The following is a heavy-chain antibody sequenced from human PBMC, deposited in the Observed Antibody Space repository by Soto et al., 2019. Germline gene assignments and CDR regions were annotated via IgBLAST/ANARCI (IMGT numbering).Heavy chain of an antibody. V-gene: IGHV3-11*06. CDR1: GFTFSDYC. CDR3: ARTGYSYGYTLGYFDY. Sequence: LRLSCAASGFTFSDYCMSWIRQAPGKGLEWVSYISSSSYTNYADSVKGRFTISRDNAKNSLYLQMNSLRAEDTAVYYCARTGYSYGYTLGYFDYWGQGTLVTVSS. J-gene: IGHJ4*02. D-gene: IGHD5-18*01. CDR2: ISSSSYT.